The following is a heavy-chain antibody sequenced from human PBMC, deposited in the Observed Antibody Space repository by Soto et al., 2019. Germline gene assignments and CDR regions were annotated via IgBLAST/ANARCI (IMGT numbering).Heavy chain of an antibody. D-gene: IGHD3-9*01. CDR3: SRLENYFDCLLGNMGSYYYGTDV. CDR2: ISRSNSYI. Sequence: GGSLRLSCAASGFTFSSYSMNWVRQAPGKGLEWVSSISRSNSYIYYADSVKGRFTISRDNAKNSLYLQMNSLRAEDTAVYYCSRLENYFDCLLGNMGSYYYGTDVRGQGTTVTVSS. CDR1: GFTFSSYS. V-gene: IGHV3-21*01. J-gene: IGHJ6*02.